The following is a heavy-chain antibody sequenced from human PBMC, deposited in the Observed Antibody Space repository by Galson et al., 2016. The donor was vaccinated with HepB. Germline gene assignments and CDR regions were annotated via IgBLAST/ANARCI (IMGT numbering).Heavy chain of an antibody. D-gene: IGHD1-26*01. CDR3: VRTVSVGARPGRHHDH. J-gene: IGHJ4*02. CDR1: GFTFSPYA. CDR2: ISSGAYKT. V-gene: IGHV3-23*01. Sequence: SLRLSCAASGFTFSPYAMSWVRQAPGQGLEWVSIISSGAYKTYYADSVKGRFTISRDDSKDSLNLQMNSLRPDDTAVYYCVRTVSVGARPGRHHDHWGQGTVVTVSS.